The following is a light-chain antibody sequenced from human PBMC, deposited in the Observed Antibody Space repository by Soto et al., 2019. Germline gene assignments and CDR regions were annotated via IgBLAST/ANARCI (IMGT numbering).Light chain of an antibody. J-gene: IGKJ1*01. CDR3: QQYDKYST. CDR2: DAS. V-gene: IGKV1-5*01. Sequence: DIQMTQSPSSVSASVGGTVNISCRASQSISVSLAWYQQKPGKAPRLLIYDASTLQGGVPSRFSGRGSGTEFTLTVTSLQPEDFASYFCQQYDKYSTFGHGTKVDIK. CDR1: QSISVS.